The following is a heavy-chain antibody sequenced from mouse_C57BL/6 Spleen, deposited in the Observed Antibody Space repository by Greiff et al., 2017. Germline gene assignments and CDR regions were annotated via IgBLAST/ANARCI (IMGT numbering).Heavy chain of an antibody. D-gene: IGHD4-1*01. J-gene: IGHJ3*01. CDR2: IYPRDGST. CDR3: ARTSNWDEGAWFAY. CDR1: GYTFTSYD. V-gene: IGHV1-85*01. Sequence: QVQLQQSGPELVKPGASVKLSCKASGYTFTSYDINWVKQRPGQGLVWIGWIYPRDGSTKYNEKFKGKATLTVDTSSSTAFMELHSLTSEDAAVYVCARTSNWDEGAWFAYWGQGTLVTVSA.